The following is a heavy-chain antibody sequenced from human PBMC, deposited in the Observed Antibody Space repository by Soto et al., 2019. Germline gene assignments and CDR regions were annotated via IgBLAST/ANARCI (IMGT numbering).Heavy chain of an antibody. V-gene: IGHV4-31*03. CDR2: IYYGGST. CDR1: GGSISSGGYY. CDR3: ARVRILTGCDV. D-gene: IGHD3-9*01. J-gene: IGHJ6*02. Sequence: PSETLSLTCTVSGGSISSGGYYWSWIRQHPGKGLEWIGYIYYGGSTYYNPSLKSRVTISVDTSKNQFSLKLSSVTAADTAVYYCARVRILTGCDVWGQGTTVTVSS.